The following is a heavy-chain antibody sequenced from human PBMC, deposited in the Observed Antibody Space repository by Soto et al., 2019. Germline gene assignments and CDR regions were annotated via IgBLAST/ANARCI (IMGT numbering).Heavy chain of an antibody. CDR1: GGSFSGYY. V-gene: IGHV4-34*01. Sequence: QVQLQQWGAGLLKPSETLSLTCAVYGGSFSGYYWSWIRQPPGKGLEWIGEINHSGSTNYNPSLKSRVTISVDTSKNQFSLKLRYVTAADTAVYYCARGGYSGLSYWGQGTLVTVSS. CDR2: INHSGST. CDR3: ARGGYSGLSY. J-gene: IGHJ4*02. D-gene: IGHD6-13*01.